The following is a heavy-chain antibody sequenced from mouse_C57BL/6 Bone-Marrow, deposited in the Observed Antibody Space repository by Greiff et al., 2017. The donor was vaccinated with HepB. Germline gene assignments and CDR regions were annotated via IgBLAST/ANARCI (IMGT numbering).Heavy chain of an antibody. CDR3: ARCPCYGYDSYYFDY. D-gene: IGHD2-2*01. Sequence: QVQLQQSGAELMKPGASVKLSCKATGYTFTGYWIEWVKQRPGHGLEWIGEILPGSGSTNYNEKFKGKATFTADTSANTAYMQLSSLTTEDSAIYYWARCPCYGYDSYYFDYWGQGTTLTVSS. CDR2: ILPGSGST. V-gene: IGHV1-9*01. J-gene: IGHJ2*01. CDR1: GYTFTGYW.